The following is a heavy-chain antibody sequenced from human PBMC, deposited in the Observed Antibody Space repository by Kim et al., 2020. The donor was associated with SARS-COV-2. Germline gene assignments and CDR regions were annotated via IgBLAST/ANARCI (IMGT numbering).Heavy chain of an antibody. CDR1: GGSISSSSYY. Sequence: SETLSLTCTVSGGSISSSSYYWGWIRQPPGKGLEWIGSIYYSGSTYYNPSLKSRVTISVDTSKNQFSLKLSSVTAADTAVYYCARLGEWERDYWGQGTLVTVSS. J-gene: IGHJ4*02. CDR2: IYYSGST. V-gene: IGHV4-39*01. D-gene: IGHD1-26*01. CDR3: ARLGEWERDY.